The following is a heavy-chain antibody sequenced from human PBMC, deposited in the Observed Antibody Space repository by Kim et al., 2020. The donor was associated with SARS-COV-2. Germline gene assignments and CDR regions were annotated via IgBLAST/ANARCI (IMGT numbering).Heavy chain of an antibody. J-gene: IGHJ6*02. CDR1: GGSITTDSHY. D-gene: IGHD3-22*01. CDR2: IYYSGRT. V-gene: IGHV4-39*01. CDR3: ARHLRYDSRYYYYYGMDV. Sequence: SETLSLTCHVSGGSITTDSHYWGWIRQTPGKELQWIGSIYYSGRTYYNPSLKSRLTISVDTSKNQFSLNVSSVIATDTAIYYCARHLRYDSRYYYYYGMDVWGQGTTVTVSS.